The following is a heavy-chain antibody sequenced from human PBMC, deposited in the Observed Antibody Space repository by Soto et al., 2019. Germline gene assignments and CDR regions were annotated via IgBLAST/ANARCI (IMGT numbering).Heavy chain of an antibody. CDR1: GFTVSSNY. CDR2: IYSGGTT. CDR3: ARNGDSSDYRGWFDP. V-gene: IGHV3-66*01. D-gene: IGHD3-22*01. J-gene: IGHJ5*02. Sequence: EVQLVESGGGLVQPGGSLRLSCAASGFTVSSNYMSWVRQAPGKGLEWVSVIYSGGTTYYADSVKGRFTISIDNSKNTLYLQMNSVRAEDTAVYYCARNGDSSDYRGWFDPWGQGTLVTVSS.